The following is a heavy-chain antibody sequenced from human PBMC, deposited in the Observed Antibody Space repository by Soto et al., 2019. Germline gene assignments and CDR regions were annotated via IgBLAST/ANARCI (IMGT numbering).Heavy chain of an antibody. Sequence: QGTLKESGPTLVKPTQTLTLTCSFSGFSLSTSGVGVGWIRQSPGKALEWLAPIYWSGDEHYRPSLKSRLSIIKDTSKNHVVLIMTDMDPVDTATYYCARGLATLPVFAFDIWGQGTMVTVSS. CDR2: IYWSGDE. J-gene: IGHJ3*02. CDR3: ARGLATLPVFAFDI. V-gene: IGHV2-5*01. CDR1: GFSLSTSGVG. D-gene: IGHD6-6*01.